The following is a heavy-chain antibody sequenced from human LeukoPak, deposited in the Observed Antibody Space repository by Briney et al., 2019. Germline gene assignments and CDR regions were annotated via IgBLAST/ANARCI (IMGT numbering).Heavy chain of an antibody. CDR3: AKEDSSSWYYVDY. V-gene: IGHV3-23*01. CDR2: ISGSGGST. D-gene: IGHD6-13*01. J-gene: IGHJ4*02. CDR1: GFAFSSNA. Sequence: GGSRRFSGAASGFAFSSNALGGVRQAPGKGLEWVSAISGSGGSTDYADSVKGRFTISRDSSKNTLYLQLNSLRAEDTAVYYCAKEDSSSWYYVDYWGQGTLVTVSS.